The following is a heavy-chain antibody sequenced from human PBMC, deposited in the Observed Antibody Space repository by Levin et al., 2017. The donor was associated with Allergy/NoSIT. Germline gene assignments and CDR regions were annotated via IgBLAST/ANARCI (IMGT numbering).Heavy chain of an antibody. CDR2: ISSSSSYI. D-gene: IGHD4-17*01. CDR3: ARAPEGHDYGDSHGTPGYYYMDV. V-gene: IGHV3-21*01. Sequence: SCAASGFTFSSYRMNWVRQAPGKGLEWVSSISSSSSYIYYADSVKGRFTISRDNAKNSLYLQMNSLRAEDTAVYYCARAPEGHDYGDSHGTPGYYYMDVWGKGTTVTVSS. J-gene: IGHJ6*03. CDR1: GFTFSSYR.